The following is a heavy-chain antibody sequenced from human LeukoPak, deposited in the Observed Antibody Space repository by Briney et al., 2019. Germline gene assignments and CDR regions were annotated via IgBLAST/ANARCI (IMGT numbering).Heavy chain of an antibody. CDR2: INHNGNVN. Sequence: GGSLRLSCAASGFTFNSYWMNWARQAPGKGLEWVASINHNGNVNYYVDSVKGRFTISRDNAKNSLYLQMGNLRAEDTAVYFCARGGGLDVWGQGATVTVSS. V-gene: IGHV3-7*03. CDR1: GFTFNSYW. CDR3: ARGGGLDV. D-gene: IGHD3-16*01. J-gene: IGHJ6*02.